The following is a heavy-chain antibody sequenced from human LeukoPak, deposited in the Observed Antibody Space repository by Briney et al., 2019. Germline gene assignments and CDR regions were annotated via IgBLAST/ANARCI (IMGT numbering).Heavy chain of an antibody. CDR2: FDPEDGET. CDR1: GYTLTELS. CDR3: ATGQSQVGATLFDY. Sequence: ASVKVSCKVSGYTLTELSMHWVRQAPGKGLEWMGGFDPEDGETIYAQKFQGRVTMTEDTSTDTAYMELSSLRSEDTAVYYCATGQSQVGATLFDYWGQGTLVTVSS. D-gene: IGHD1-26*01. J-gene: IGHJ4*02. V-gene: IGHV1-24*01.